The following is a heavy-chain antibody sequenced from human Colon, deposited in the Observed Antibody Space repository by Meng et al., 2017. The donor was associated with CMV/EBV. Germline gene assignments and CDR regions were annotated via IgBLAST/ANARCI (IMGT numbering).Heavy chain of an antibody. V-gene: IGHV4-61*05. CDR1: GASISTSSYY. Sequence: SETLSLTCTVSGASISTSSYYWGWIRQSPVKGREWIGYVYYSGRTDYNPSLEGRATISLDMSKKQISLKLSSVTAADTAVYYCARGGWNDPSSQFGDWGQGTLVTVSS. J-gene: IGHJ4*02. CDR3: ARGGWNDPSSQFGD. CDR2: VYYSGRT. D-gene: IGHD1-1*01.